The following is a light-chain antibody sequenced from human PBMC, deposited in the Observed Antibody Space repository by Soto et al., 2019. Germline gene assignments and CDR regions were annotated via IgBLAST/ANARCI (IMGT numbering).Light chain of an antibody. CDR3: ISYTRRSIDYV. CDR2: EVS. J-gene: IGLJ1*01. V-gene: IGLV2-14*01. Sequence: QSALTQPASVSGSPGQSITISCTGTSSDVGGYNYVSWYQQHPGKAPKLMIYEVSNRPSGVSNRFSGSKSGNTASLTISGLQAEDEADYYSISYTRRSIDYVFGTGMKLTVL. CDR1: SSDVGGYNY.